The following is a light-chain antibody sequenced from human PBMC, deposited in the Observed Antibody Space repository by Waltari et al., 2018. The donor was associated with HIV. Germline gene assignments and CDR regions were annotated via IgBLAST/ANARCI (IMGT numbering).Light chain of an antibody. CDR2: RSN. V-gene: IGLV1-47*01. CDR1: SSNIGNNY. Sequence: QSVLTQPPSASGTPGQRVTISCSGISSNIGNNYVYWYPQLPGTAPKLLIYRSNQRPSGVPDRFSGSKSGTSASLAISGLRSEDEADYYCAAWDDSLSGPVFGGGTKLTVL. CDR3: AAWDDSLSGPV. J-gene: IGLJ3*02.